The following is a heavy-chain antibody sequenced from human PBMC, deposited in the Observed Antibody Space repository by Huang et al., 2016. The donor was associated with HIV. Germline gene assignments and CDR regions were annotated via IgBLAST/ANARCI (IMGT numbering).Heavy chain of an antibody. D-gene: IGHD3-22*01. Sequence: QVQLQESGPGLVKPSPPLSLTCTVSGGSVSSRNSYWTWIRQPPGKGLEWIGYIYYRGRTLYTPSLKSRLTISLHTAKNQCSRHLAAVTAADTAVYVGARAIPRDHEDSSGYFGFDYWGQGSLVTVSS. CDR3: ARAIPRDHEDSSGYFGFDY. J-gene: IGHJ4*02. V-gene: IGHV4-30-4*08. CDR1: GGSVSSRNSY. CDR2: IYYRGRT.